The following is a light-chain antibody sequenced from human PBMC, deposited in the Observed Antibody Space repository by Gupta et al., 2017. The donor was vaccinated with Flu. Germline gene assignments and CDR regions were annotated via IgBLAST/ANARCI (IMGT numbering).Light chain of an antibody. J-gene: IGLJ1*01. CDR2: RNN. CDR3: AVGYDSRSTYV. V-gene: IGLV1-47*01. CDR1: SSNIGSGF. Sequence: RVTVSCTGSSSNIGSGFVYWYQHLPGTDPKLLIYRNNQRPSGVPDRFSGSKYGTSAALTISGLRAEDEGDYYCAVGYDSRSTYVFGTGTKVTVL.